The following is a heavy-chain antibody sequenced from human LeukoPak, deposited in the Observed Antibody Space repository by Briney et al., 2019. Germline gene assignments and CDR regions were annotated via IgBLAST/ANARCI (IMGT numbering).Heavy chain of an antibody. V-gene: IGHV3-30*02. Sequence: GGSLRLSCAASGFTFRSYGMHWVRQAPGKGLEWVAYIQNDGSNEQYADSVKGRFSISRDSSKNILYLQMNSLRAEDTAVYYCAKDRCGNGIGCYYYYMDVWGKGTTVTISS. J-gene: IGHJ6*03. CDR3: AKDRCGNGIGCYYYYMDV. D-gene: IGHD2-21*01. CDR2: IQNDGSNE. CDR1: GFTFRSYG.